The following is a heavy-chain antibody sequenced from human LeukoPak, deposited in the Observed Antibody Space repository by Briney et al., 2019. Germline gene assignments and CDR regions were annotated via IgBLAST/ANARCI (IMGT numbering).Heavy chain of an antibody. CDR1: GGSISSSSYY. CDR3: ARVEVGAPDY. Sequence: SETLSLTCTVSGGSISSSSYYWGWIRQPPGKGLEWIGSNYYSGSTYYNPSLKSRVTISVDTSKNQFSLKLSSVTAADTAVYYCARVEVGAPDYWGQGTLVTVSS. CDR2: NYYSGST. J-gene: IGHJ4*02. D-gene: IGHD1-26*01. V-gene: IGHV4-39*07.